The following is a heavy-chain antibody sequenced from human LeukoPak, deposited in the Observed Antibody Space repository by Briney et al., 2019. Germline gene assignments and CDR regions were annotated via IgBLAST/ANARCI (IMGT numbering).Heavy chain of an antibody. CDR3: ARPFCSSPYCVPI. J-gene: IGHJ4*02. CDR2: IIPVFRTT. D-gene: IGHD2-2*01. CDR1: GDSFSTYA. V-gene: IGHV1-69*05. Sequence: GASVKVSCKASGDSFSTYAITWVRQAPGQGLEWVGGIIPVFRTTNYAQKFQARVTITTDESTSTAYMELSSLRSEDTAVYYCARPFCSSPYCVPIWGQGTLVTVSS.